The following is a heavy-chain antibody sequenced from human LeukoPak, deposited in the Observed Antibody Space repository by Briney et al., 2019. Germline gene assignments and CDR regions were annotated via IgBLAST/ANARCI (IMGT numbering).Heavy chain of an antibody. Sequence: PGGSLRLSCAASGFTFSSYSMNWVRQAPGKGLEWVSFISSSSSTIYYADSVKGRFTISRDNAKNSLYLQMNSLRAEDTAVYYCARDNARYYDILRRNPKPTPYVWGQGTTVTVSS. D-gene: IGHD3-9*01. CDR2: ISSSSSTI. J-gene: IGHJ6*02. CDR1: GFTFSSYS. CDR3: ARDNARYYDILRRNPKPTPYV. V-gene: IGHV3-48*04.